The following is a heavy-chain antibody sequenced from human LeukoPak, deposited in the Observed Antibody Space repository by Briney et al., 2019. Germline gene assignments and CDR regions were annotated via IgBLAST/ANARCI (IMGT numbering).Heavy chain of an antibody. D-gene: IGHD2-2*01. CDR2: IYTSGST. CDR3: ARDYGYCSSTSCYYYFDY. CDR1: GGSISSGSYY. Sequence: SQTLSLTCTVSGGSISSGSYYWSWIRQPAGKGLEWIGRIYTSGSTNYNPSLKSRVTISVDTSKNQFSLKLGSVTAADTAVYYCARDYGYCSSTSCYYYFDYWGQGTLVTVSP. J-gene: IGHJ4*02. V-gene: IGHV4-61*02.